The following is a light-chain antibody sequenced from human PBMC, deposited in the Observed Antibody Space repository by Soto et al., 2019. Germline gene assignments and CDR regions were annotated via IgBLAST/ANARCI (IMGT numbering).Light chain of an antibody. CDR3: QQYGSSGT. CDR1: QSISDT. V-gene: IGKV3-20*01. Sequence: EIVMTQSPATLSVSAGGRATLSCRASQSISDTLAWYQQKPGQAPRLLIYGASNRATGIPDRFSGSGSGTDFTLTISRLEPEDFAVYYCQQYGSSGTFGQGTKVDIK. CDR2: GAS. J-gene: IGKJ1*01.